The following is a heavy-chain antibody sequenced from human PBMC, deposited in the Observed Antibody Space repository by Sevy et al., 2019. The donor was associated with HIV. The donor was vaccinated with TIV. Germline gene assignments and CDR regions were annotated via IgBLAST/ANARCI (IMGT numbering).Heavy chain of an antibody. D-gene: IGHD4-17*01. V-gene: IGHV3-49*04. J-gene: IGHJ3*02. CDR2: IRSKAYGGTT. CDR3: TTEHDSGDLTDAFDI. CDR1: GFTFDDYT. Sequence: GGSLRLSCRASGFTFDDYTMSWVRQAPGKGLEWGAFIRSKAYGGTTEYASSVKGRFTISSDDSKNSLYLQMNSLKTEDAAVYYCTTEHDSGDLTDAFDIWGQGTMVTVSS.